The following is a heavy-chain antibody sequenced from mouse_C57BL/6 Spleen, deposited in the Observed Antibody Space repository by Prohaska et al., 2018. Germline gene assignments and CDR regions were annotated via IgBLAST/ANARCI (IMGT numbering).Heavy chain of an antibody. J-gene: IGHJ3*01. V-gene: IGHV1-81*01. CDR1: GYTFTSYG. CDR3: ASWGYPWFAY. CDR2: IYPRSGKT. D-gene: IGHD2-2*01. Sequence: QVQLQQSGAELARPGASVKLSCKASGYTFTSYGISWVKQRTGKGLEXXXEIYPRSGKTYYNEKFKGKATLTADKSSSTAYMELRSLTSEDSAVYFCASWGYPWFAYWGQGTLVTVSA.